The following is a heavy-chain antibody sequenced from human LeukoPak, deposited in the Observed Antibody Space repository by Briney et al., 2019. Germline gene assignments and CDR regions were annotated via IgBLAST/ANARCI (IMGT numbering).Heavy chain of an antibody. V-gene: IGHV3-74*01. CDR3: ASPIAVAGPYYFDY. CDR1: GFTFSSYW. J-gene: IGHJ4*02. CDR2: VNSDGSST. D-gene: IGHD6-19*01. Sequence: GGSLRLSCAASGFTFSSYWMHWVRQAPGKGLVWVSRVNSDGSSTNYADSVKDRFTISRDNAKNTLYLQINSLRAEDTAVYYCASPIAVAGPYYFDYWGQGTLVTVSS.